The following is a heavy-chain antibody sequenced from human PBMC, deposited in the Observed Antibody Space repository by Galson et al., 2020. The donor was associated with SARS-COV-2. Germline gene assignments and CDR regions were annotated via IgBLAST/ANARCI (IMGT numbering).Heavy chain of an antibody. Sequence: GASLRLSCAPSGFTLSSYGMHWVRQAPGQGLEWVAVISYDGSNKYYADSVKYRFTISRDNSKNKLYLQMHSLVAEETAVYYCAKDRYYDFWSGEPGGGDYWGQGTLVTVSS. CDR2: ISYDGSNK. D-gene: IGHD3-3*01. CDR3: AKDRYYDFWSGEPGGGDY. CDR1: GFTLSSYG. J-gene: IGHJ4*02. V-gene: IGHV3-30*18.